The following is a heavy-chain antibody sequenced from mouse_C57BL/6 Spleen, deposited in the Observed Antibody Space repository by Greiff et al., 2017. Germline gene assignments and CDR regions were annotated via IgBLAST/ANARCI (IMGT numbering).Heavy chain of an antibody. Sequence: VQLQQPGAELVKPGASVKMSCKASGYTFTSYWITWVKQRPGQGLEWIGDIYPGSGSTNYNEKFKSKATLTVDTASSTAYMQLSSLTSEDSAVYYCARVVVTTDAVWGTGTTVTVSS. V-gene: IGHV1-55*01. D-gene: IGHD2-2*01. CDR3: ARVVVTTDAV. CDR1: GYTFTSYW. J-gene: IGHJ1*03. CDR2: IYPGSGST.